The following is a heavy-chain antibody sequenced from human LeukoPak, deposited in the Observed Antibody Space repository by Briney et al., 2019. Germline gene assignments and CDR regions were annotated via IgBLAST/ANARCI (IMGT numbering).Heavy chain of an antibody. CDR2: ISWNSGSI. D-gene: IGHD3-22*01. V-gene: IGHV3-9*01. Sequence: GRSLRLSCAASGFTFDDYAMHWVRQAPGKGLEWVSGISWNSGSIGYADSVKGQFTISRDNAKNSLYLQMNSLRAEDTALYYCAKDIHYDSSGYFDYWGQGTLVTVSS. CDR1: GFTFDDYA. J-gene: IGHJ4*02. CDR3: AKDIHYDSSGYFDY.